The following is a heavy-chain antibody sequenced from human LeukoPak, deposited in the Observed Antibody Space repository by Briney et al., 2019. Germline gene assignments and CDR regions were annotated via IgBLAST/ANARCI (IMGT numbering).Heavy chain of an antibody. CDR1: GGSISSYY. CDR2: IYYSGST. J-gene: IGHJ4*02. D-gene: IGHD3-9*01. Sequence: HSETLSLTCPVSGGSISSYYWSWIRQPPGKGLEWIGYIYYSGSTNYNPSLKSRVTISVDTSKNQFSLKLSSVTAADTAVYYCARGDYDILTGYRQNYYFDYWGQGTLVTVSS. V-gene: IGHV4-59*01. CDR3: ARGDYDILTGYRQNYYFDY.